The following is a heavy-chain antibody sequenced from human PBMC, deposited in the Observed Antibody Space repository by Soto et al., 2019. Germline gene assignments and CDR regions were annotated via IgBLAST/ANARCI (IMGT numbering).Heavy chain of an antibody. V-gene: IGHV3-23*01. CDR2: ISGCGGSI. CDR3: AKGRCDSLRYGMDV. J-gene: IGHJ6*02. CDR1: GFIFSSSA. Sequence: EVQLLDSGGGLVQPGGALRLSCSASGFIFSSSAMNWVRQAPGKGLEWVSAISGCGGSIYYADSVKGPFTISRDNSKNTLYLQMASLRAADTGVYYCAKGRCDSLRYGMDVWGQGTTVTVSS. D-gene: IGHD2-21*01.